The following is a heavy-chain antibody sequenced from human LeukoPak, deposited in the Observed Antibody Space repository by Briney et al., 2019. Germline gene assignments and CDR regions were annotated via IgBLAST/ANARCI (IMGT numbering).Heavy chain of an antibody. CDR2: ITGSGSST. Sequence: GGSLRLSCAASGFTFSSYAMTWFRQAPGKGLQWVSTITGSGSSTYYADSVKGRFTISRDNSQNTLYLQMNSLRADDTAVYYCAKDPSLYSSGWSRDVFDIWGQGTKVTVSS. V-gene: IGHV3-23*01. CDR1: GFTFSSYA. D-gene: IGHD6-19*01. CDR3: AKDPSLYSSGWSRDVFDI. J-gene: IGHJ3*02.